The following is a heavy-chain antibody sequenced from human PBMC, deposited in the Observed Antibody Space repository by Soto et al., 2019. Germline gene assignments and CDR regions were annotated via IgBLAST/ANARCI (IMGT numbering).Heavy chain of an antibody. Sequence: SETLSLTCTVSGGSISSYYWSWIRQPPGKGLEWIGYIYYSGSTNYNPSLKSRVTISVDTSKNQFSLKLSSVTAADTAVYYCARVSPYYYYYMDVWGKGTTVTSP. J-gene: IGHJ6*03. CDR2: IYYSGST. CDR1: GGSISSYY. CDR3: ARVSPYYYYYMDV. V-gene: IGHV4-59*01.